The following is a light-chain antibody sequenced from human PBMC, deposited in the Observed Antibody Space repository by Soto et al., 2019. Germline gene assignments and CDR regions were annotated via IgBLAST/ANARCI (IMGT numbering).Light chain of an antibody. J-gene: IGLJ3*02. CDR1: SSDVGSYNL. CDR3: CSYAGTSWP. CDR2: EGS. Sequence: QSALTQPPSVSGSPGQSITISCTGTSSDVGSYNLVSWYQQHPGKAPKLMIYEGSKRPSGVSNRFSGSKSGNTASLTISGLQAEDEADYYCCSYAGTSWPFGGGTKVTVL. V-gene: IGLV2-23*01.